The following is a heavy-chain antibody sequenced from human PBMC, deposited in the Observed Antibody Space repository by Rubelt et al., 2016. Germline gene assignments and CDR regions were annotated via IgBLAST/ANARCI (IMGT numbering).Heavy chain of an antibody. Sequence: EVQLVQSGAEVKKPGESLKISCKGSGYSFTSYWIGWVRQMPGKGLEWMGIIYTGDSDSRYSPSFQGQVTISAEKSISTAYLQWSSLKASDTAMYYCASLSSSSHDAFDIWGQGTMVTVSS. J-gene: IGHJ3*02. D-gene: IGHD6-6*01. V-gene: IGHV5-51*01. CDR1: GYSFTSYW. CDR2: IYTGDSDS. CDR3: ASLSSSSHDAFDI.